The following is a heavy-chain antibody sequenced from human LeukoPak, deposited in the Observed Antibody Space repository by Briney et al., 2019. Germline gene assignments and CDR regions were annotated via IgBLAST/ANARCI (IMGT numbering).Heavy chain of an antibody. J-gene: IGHJ4*02. CDR1: GYTFTSYY. Sequence: ASVKVSCKASGYTFTSYYMHWVRQAPGQGLEWMGIINPSGGNTSYAQKFQGRVTVTRDTSTSTVYMELSSLRSEDTAVYFCARSELNDYFKYWGQGILVTVST. CDR2: INPSGGNT. V-gene: IGHV1-46*01. CDR3: ARSELNDYFKY. D-gene: IGHD3-16*01.